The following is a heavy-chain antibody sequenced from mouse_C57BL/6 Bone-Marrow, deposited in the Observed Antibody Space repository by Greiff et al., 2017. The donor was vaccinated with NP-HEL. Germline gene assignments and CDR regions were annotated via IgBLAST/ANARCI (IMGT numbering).Heavy chain of an antibody. J-gene: IGHJ1*03. CDR2: IYIGNGYT. D-gene: IGHD4-1*01. CDR3: ARKGTWERYFDV. Sequence: VQLQQPGAELVRPGTSVKLSCKASGYTFTSYWMHWVKQRPGQGLEWIGYIYIGNGYTEYNEKFKGKATLTSDTSSSTAYMQLSSLTSEDSAIYFCARKGTWERYFDVWGTGTTVTVSS. V-gene: IGHV1-58*01. CDR1: GYTFTSYW.